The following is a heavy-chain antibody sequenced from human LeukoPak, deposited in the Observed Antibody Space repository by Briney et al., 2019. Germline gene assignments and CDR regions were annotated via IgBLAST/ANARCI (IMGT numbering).Heavy chain of an antibody. J-gene: IGHJ5*02. D-gene: IGHD3-10*01. CDR2: INHSGST. V-gene: IGHV4-34*01. Sequence: PSETLSLTCAVYGGSFSGYYWSWIRQPPGKGLEWIGEINHSGSTNYNPSLKSRVTISVDTSKNQFSLKLSSVTAADTAVYYCARTPITMVRGVIGWFDPWGQGTLVTVSS. CDR3: ARTPITMVRGVIGWFDP. CDR1: GGSFSGYY.